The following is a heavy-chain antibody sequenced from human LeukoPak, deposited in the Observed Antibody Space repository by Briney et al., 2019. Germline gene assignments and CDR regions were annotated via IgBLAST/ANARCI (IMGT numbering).Heavy chain of an antibody. D-gene: IGHD3-22*01. J-gene: IGHJ4*02. V-gene: IGHV3-7*01. CDR3: ARARSGCFDY. CDR1: GFTFSSYW. Sequence: PGGSLRLSCAASGFTFSSYWMSWVRQAPGEGLEWVAHIKQDGSEKYYVDSVQGRFTISRDNAKNSLYLQMNSLRAEDTAVYYCARARSGCFDYWGQGTLVTVSS. CDR2: IKQDGSEK.